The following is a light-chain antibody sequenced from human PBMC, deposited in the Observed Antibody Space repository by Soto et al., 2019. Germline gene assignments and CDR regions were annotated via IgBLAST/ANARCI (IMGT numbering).Light chain of an antibody. CDR3: QSYDSGLTGSV. CDR2: SSH. Sequence: QAVVTQPPSASGTPGQRVTISCSGSSSNIGDNHVNWYQQLPGAAPKVLIHSSHQRPSGVPDRFSGSKSGTSASLAISGLQSEDEAVYYCQSYDSGLTGSVFGGGTKLTVL. J-gene: IGLJ2*01. V-gene: IGLV1-44*01. CDR1: SSNIGDNH.